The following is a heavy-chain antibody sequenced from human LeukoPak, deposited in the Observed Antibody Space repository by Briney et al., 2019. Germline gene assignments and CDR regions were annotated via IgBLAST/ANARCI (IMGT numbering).Heavy chain of an antibody. CDR1: GFTFSSYS. Sequence: PGGPLRLSCAASGFTFSSYSMNWVRQAPGKGLEWVSSISSSSSYICYADSVKGRFTISRDNAKNSLYLQMNSLRAEDTAVYYCARDKSPRAYYGSGNGDYWGQGTLVTVSS. V-gene: IGHV3-21*01. D-gene: IGHD3-10*01. CDR2: ISSSSSYI. J-gene: IGHJ4*02. CDR3: ARDKSPRAYYGSGNGDY.